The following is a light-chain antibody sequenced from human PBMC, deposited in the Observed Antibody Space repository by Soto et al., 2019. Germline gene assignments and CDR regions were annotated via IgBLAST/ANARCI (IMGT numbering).Light chain of an antibody. Sequence: EIVMTQSPATLSLSPGERAALSCRASQSINSELAWYQQKPGQPPRLLIYGASTRATGVTARFTGSESGSEFTLTISGLQSEDFAVYYCHLDHNWPLSFRQGTGQEI. CDR3: HLDHNWPLS. V-gene: IGKV3-15*01. CDR1: QSINSE. CDR2: GAS. J-gene: IGKJ2*01.